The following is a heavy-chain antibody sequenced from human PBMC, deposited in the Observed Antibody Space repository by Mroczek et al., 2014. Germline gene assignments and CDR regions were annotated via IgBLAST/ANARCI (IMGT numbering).Heavy chain of an antibody. Sequence: GAEVKKPGASVKVSCKASGYTFTSYDINWVRQATGQGLEWMGWMNPNSGNTGYAQKFQGRVTMTRNTSISTAYMELSSLRSEDTAVYYCARGRYDFWSGYITAFDIWGQGTMVTVSS. D-gene: IGHD3-3*01. CDR2: MNPNSGNT. CDR3: ARGRYDFWSGYITAFDI. J-gene: IGHJ3*02. V-gene: IGHV1-8*01. CDR1: GYTFTSYD.